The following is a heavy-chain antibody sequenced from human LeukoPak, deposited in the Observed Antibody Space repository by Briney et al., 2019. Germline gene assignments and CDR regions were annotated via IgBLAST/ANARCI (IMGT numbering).Heavy chain of an antibody. V-gene: IGHV3-49*03. CDR3: TRDHLGSDWDYDY. CDR2: IRSKAYGETA. Sequence: GGSLRLSCTTSGFTFGDYAMSWFRQAPGKGLEWVCFIRSKAYGETAECAASVRGRFTISRDDFNSIAYLHMDSLKTEDTAVYYCTRDHLGSDWDYDYWGQGTLVSVSS. CDR1: GFTFGDYA. D-gene: IGHD1-26*01. J-gene: IGHJ4*02.